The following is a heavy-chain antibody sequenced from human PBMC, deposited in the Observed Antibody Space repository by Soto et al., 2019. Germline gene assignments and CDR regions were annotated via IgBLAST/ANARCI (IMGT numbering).Heavy chain of an antibody. D-gene: IGHD3-3*01. J-gene: IGHJ4*02. CDR2: ISPSGTT. Sequence: QVQLQESGPGLVKPSQTLSLTCSVSGYSVTSNGYYWTGIRQFPGKGLEWIGYISPSGTTYHNPSLKNRASISRDTSKNQVSLNLRSVTAADTPVYYCASTAYRDVWSGVWCQGTLVTVSS. CDR1: GYSVTSNGYY. CDR3: ASTAYRDVWSGV. V-gene: IGHV4-31*02.